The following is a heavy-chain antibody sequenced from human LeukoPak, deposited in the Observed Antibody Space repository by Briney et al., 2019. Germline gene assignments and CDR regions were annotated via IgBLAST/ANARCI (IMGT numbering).Heavy chain of an antibody. CDR3: ARLCGGDCYSGLDY. D-gene: IGHD2-21*02. CDR2: ISGGSSTI. J-gene: IGHJ4*02. V-gene: IGHV3-48*03. Sequence: GGSLRLSCAASGFTFSSYEMNWVRQAPGRGLEYLSYISGGSSTISYADSVKGRFTISRDNAKNSLYLQMNSLRAEDTAVYYCARLCGGDCYSGLDYWGQGTLVTVSS. CDR1: GFTFSSYE.